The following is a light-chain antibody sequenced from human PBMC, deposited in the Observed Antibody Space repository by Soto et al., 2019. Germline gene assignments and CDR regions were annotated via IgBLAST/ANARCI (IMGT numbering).Light chain of an antibody. Sequence: QSALTQPASVSGSPGQSITISCTGTSSDVGGYNYVSWYQQHPGKAPKLMIYEVSNRPSGGSNRFSGSKSDNTASLTISGLQAEDEADYYCSSYTSSSTLVFGGGTKLTVL. V-gene: IGLV2-14*01. CDR1: SSDVGGYNY. CDR2: EVS. CDR3: SSYTSSSTLV. J-gene: IGLJ2*01.